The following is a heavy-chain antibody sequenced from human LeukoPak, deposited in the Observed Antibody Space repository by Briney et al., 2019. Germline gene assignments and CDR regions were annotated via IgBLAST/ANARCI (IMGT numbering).Heavy chain of an antibody. J-gene: IGHJ5*02. CDR1: GGSISSSSYY. D-gene: IGHD1-1*01. Sequence: NPSETLSLTCTVSGGSISSSSYYWGWIRQPPGKGLEWIGSIYYSGSTYYNPSLKSRVTISVDTSKNQFSLKLSSVTAADTAVYYCAIAYNWNGAANWFDPWGQGTLVTVSS. V-gene: IGHV4-39*01. CDR2: IYYSGST. CDR3: AIAYNWNGAANWFDP.